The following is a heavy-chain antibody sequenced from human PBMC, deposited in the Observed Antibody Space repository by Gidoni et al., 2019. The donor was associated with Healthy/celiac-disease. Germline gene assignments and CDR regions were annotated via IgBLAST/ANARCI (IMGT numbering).Heavy chain of an antibody. CDR2: ISAYNGNT. CDR3: ARDLGGGYSYGTFDY. Sequence: HVQLVQSDAEVTMPGASVKFSCTSSGYPFPSYGIIWVRQAPGQGLEWMGWISAYNGNTNYEQKLKGRVSMTTDTSTRTAYMELRRLRSDETDVYYCARDLGGGYSYGTFDYWGQGTLVTVSS. D-gene: IGHD5-18*01. CDR1: GYPFPSYG. J-gene: IGHJ4*02. V-gene: IGHV1-18*04.